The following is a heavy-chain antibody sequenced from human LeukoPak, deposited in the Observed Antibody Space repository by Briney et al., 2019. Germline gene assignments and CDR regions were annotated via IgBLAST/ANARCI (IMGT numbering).Heavy chain of an antibody. CDR3: AKDSVLGYGYVPAAFDI. V-gene: IGHV3-23*01. CDR1: GFTFSSYA. CDR2: ISGSGGST. D-gene: IGHD5-18*01. J-gene: IGHJ3*02. Sequence: PGGSLRLSCAASGFTFSSYAMSWVRQAPGRGLEWVSAISGSGGSTYYADSVKGRFTISRDNSKNTLYLQMNSLRAEGTAVYYCAKDSVLGYGYVPAAFDIWGQGTMVTVSS.